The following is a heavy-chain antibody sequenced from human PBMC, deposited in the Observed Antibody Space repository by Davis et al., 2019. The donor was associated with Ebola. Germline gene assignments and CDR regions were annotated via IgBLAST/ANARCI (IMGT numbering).Heavy chain of an antibody. V-gene: IGHV3-74*01. CDR3: ASFGTDWQRSD. CDR2: INTDGTYT. J-gene: IGHJ4*02. CDR1: GFTFSNYW. Sequence: PGGSLRLSCAASGFTFSNYWVHWVRQAPGKGLVWVSHINTDGTYTRDADPVKGRFTVSRDNAKNTLYLQMNGLRSEDTAIYYWASFGTDWQRSDWCQGTLVTVSS. D-gene: IGHD5-12*01.